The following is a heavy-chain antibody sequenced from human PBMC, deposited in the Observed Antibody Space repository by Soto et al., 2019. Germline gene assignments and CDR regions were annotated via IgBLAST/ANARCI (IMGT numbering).Heavy chain of an antibody. CDR3: ARDGDCSGGSCYSYLVDY. J-gene: IGHJ4*02. CDR1: GFTFSSYG. V-gene: IGHV3-33*01. D-gene: IGHD2-15*01. CDR2: IWDDGSNK. Sequence: QVQLVESGGGVVQPGRSLRLSCAASGFTFSSYGMHWFRQAPGKGLEWVAVIWDDGSNKYYADSVKGRFTISRDNSKNTLYLQMNILRAEDTAVYYCARDGDCSGGSCYSYLVDYWGQGTLVTVSS.